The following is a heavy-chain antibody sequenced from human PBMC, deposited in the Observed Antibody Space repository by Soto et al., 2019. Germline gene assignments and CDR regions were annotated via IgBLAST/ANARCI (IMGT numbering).Heavy chain of an antibody. CDR2: VNPIVSMS. V-gene: IGHV1-69*02. D-gene: IGHD3-10*01. CDR1: GDTFNFYS. CDR3: ASSYGSGYRAFDS. Sequence: QVQLVQSGAEVKRPGSSVKVSCKASGDTFNFYSINWVRQAPGLGLAWMGRVNPIVSMSNYAQKFQGRVTMTADKSTSTAYMELSSLRSEDTAIYYCASSYGSGYRAFDSWGQGALVTVSS. J-gene: IGHJ4*02.